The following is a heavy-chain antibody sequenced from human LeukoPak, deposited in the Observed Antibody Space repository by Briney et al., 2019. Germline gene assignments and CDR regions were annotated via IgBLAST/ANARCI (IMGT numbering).Heavy chain of an antibody. D-gene: IGHD4-17*01. CDR2: IIPIFGTA. J-gene: IGHJ4*02. Sequence: GASVKVSCKASGGTFSSYAISWVRQAPGQGLEWMGGIIPIFGTANYAQKFQGRVTITADESTSTAYMELSSLRSEDTAVYYCASTGTVTKDRESYWGQGTLVTVSS. V-gene: IGHV1-69*13. CDR3: ASTGTVTKDRESY. CDR1: GGTFSSYA.